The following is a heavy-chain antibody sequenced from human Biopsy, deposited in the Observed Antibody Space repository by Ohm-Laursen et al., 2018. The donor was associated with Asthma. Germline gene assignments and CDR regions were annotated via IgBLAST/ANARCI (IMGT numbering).Heavy chain of an antibody. J-gene: IGHJ6*02. CDR1: GGSVSTGSYY. D-gene: IGHD3-10*01. CDR3: ARGPNYHGSGRAPIGMDV. Sequence: SETLSLTCSVSGGSVSTGSYYWSWIRQPPGKGLEWLGYIYYTGSDNYNPSLKSRVTISVDTSKNQFSLRLNSVTAVDTAAYYCARGPNYHGSGRAPIGMDVWGQGTTVTVSS. V-gene: IGHV4-61*01. CDR2: IYYTGSD.